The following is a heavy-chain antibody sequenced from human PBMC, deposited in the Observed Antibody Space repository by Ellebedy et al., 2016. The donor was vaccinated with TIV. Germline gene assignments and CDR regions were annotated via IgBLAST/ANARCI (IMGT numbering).Heavy chain of an antibody. CDR2: ISSSSSYI. D-gene: IGHD3-16*01. Sequence: GESLKISCAASGFTFSGYSMNWVRQAPGKGLEWVSSISSSSSYIYYADSVKGRFTISRDNAKNSLYLQMNSLRAEDTAVYYCARWGGTYYYGMDVWGQGTTVTVSS. V-gene: IGHV3-21*01. CDR3: ARWGGTYYYGMDV. CDR1: GFTFSGYS. J-gene: IGHJ6*02.